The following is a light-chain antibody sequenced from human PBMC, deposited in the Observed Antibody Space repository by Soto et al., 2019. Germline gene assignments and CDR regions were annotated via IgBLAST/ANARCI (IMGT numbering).Light chain of an antibody. J-gene: IGLJ3*02. CDR3: GAWDSSLTAGV. V-gene: IGLV1-51*01. Sequence: QSVLTQPPSVSAAPGQKVTISCSGSSSNIGNDYVSWLQQFSGAAPKLLIYHSHKRHSGVPDRFSGSTSGTSATLGITGLQTGDEAVYYCGAWDSSLTAGVFGGGTKVTVL. CDR1: SSNIGNDY. CDR2: HSH.